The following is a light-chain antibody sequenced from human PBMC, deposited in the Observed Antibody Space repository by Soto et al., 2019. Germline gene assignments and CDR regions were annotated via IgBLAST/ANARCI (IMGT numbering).Light chain of an antibody. CDR1: SSDVGGYNY. J-gene: IGLJ2*01. CDR3: SSYSNSTTRV. CDR2: DVS. V-gene: IGLV2-14*03. Sequence: QSVLTQPASVSGSPGQSITISCTGTSSDVGGYNYVSWYQQHPGKAPKLMIYDVSYRPSGVSNRFSGSKSGDTASLTISGLQAEDEAEYYCSSYSNSTTRVFGGGTQLTVL.